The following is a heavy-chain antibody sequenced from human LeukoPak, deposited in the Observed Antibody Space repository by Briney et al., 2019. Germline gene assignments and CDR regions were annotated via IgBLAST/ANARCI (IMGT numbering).Heavy chain of an antibody. CDR2: VYPGDSDT. Sequence: GESLKISCSASGYKFTSYWIGWVRQMPGKGLEWMGIVYPGDSDTKYGPSFQGQVTISADKSISTAYLQWSSLKASDTAMYYCARLTRWLQMGGFDYWGQGTLVTVSS. J-gene: IGHJ4*02. D-gene: IGHD5-24*01. CDR1: GYKFTSYW. CDR3: ARLTRWLQMGGFDY. V-gene: IGHV5-51*01.